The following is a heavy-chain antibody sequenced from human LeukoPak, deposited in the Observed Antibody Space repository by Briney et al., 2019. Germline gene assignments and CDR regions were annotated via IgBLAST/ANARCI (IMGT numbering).Heavy chain of an antibody. Sequence: SETLSLTCAVYGGSFSGYYWSWIRQPPGKGLEWIGEINHSGSTNYNPSLKSRVTISVDTSKNQFSLKLSSVTAADTAVYYCARRSGPFGVVIKRSSHGPIGYWCQGTLVTVSS. D-gene: IGHD3-3*01. CDR1: GGSFSGYY. CDR3: ARRSGPFGVVIKRSSHGPIGY. V-gene: IGHV4-34*01. CDR2: INHSGST. J-gene: IGHJ4*02.